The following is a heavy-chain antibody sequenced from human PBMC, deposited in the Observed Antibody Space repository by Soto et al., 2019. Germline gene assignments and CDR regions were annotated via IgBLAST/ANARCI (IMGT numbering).Heavy chain of an antibody. CDR1: GLTLSRYW. CDR2: INQDGSDK. Sequence: EVHPVESGGGLVQPGGSLRLSCAVSGLTLSRYWMSWVRQAPGKGLEWVANINQDGSDKNYLDSVKGRFTVSRDNAKNSLYLQMNGLRVEDTAVYFCARGHYGMEDWDQGTTVTVSS. CDR3: ARGHYGMED. J-gene: IGHJ6*02. V-gene: IGHV3-7*05.